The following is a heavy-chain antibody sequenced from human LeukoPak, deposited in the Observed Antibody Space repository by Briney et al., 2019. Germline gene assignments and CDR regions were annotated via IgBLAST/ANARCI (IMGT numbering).Heavy chain of an antibody. V-gene: IGHV3-33*01. J-gene: IGHJ4*02. CDR1: GFTFSNYG. CDR3: ARDINSRYFDY. CDR2: IWYDENNK. Sequence: GGSLRLSCAASGFTFSNYGMHWVRQAPGKGLVWVTVIWYDENNKYYADSVKGRFTISRDNSKNTLYLQMNSLRAEDTALYYCARDINSRYFDYWGQGTLVTVSS. D-gene: IGHD4-23*01.